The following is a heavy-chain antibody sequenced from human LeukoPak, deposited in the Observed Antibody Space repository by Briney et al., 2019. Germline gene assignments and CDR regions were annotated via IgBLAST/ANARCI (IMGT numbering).Heavy chain of an antibody. J-gene: IGHJ4*02. V-gene: IGHV3-66*01. CDR3: ARTKAAASTLLDY. CDR1: ELSVGSNC. Sequence: GGSLRLTCAASELSVGSNCMTWVRQAPGKGLEGVSLIYSGGSTYYADSVKGRFTISRDKSKNTLYLQMNSLRAEDTAVYYCARTKAAASTLLDYWAQGTLVTVP. CDR2: IYSGGST. D-gene: IGHD6-13*01.